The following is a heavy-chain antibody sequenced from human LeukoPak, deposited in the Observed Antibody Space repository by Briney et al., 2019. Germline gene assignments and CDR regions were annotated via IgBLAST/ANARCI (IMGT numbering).Heavy chain of an antibody. CDR3: ARDLGEDTTMIFFDF. Sequence: GASVKVSCEASGYTXXDFGIXWVRQAPGXXXXXXXXSSAYNGNTKYAQNVQGRVTMTADTSTDTAYMELRSLRSDDTAVYYCARDLGEDTTMIFFDFWGQGTLVTVSS. V-gene: IGHV1-18*01. CDR2: SSAYNGNT. J-gene: IGHJ4*02. CDR1: GYTXXDFG. D-gene: IGHD5-18*01.